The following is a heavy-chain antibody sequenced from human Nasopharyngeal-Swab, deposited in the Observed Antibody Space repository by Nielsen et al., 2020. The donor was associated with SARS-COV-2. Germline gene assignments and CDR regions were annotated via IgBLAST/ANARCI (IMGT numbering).Heavy chain of an antibody. CDR1: GFTFSSYD. J-gene: IGHJ6*03. V-gene: IGHV3-13*01. CDR2: IGTAGDT. Sequence: GGSLRLSCAASGFTFSSYDMHWVRQATGKGLEWVSAIGTAGDTYYPGSVKGRFTISRENAKNSLYLQMNSLRAEDTAVYYCARAYYDFWSGYQDYYYYMDVWGKGTTVTVSS. D-gene: IGHD3-3*01. CDR3: ARAYYDFWSGYQDYYYYMDV.